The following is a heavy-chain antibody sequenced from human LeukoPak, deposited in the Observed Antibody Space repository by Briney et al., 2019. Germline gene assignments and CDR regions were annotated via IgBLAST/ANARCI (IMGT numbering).Heavy chain of an antibody. Sequence: PSETLSLTCAVYGGSFSGYYWSWIRQPPGKGLEWIGEINHSGSTNYNPSLKSRVTISVDTSKNQFSLKLSSVTAADTAVYYCARVNWNDSLDYWGQGTLVTVSS. CDR3: ARVNWNDSLDY. V-gene: IGHV4-34*01. CDR1: GGSFSGYY. D-gene: IGHD1-1*01. J-gene: IGHJ4*02. CDR2: INHSGST.